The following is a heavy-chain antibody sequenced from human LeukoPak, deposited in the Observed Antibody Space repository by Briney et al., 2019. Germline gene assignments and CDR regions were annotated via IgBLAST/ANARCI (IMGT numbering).Heavy chain of an antibody. CDR3: AKGVDSSSWYSFDY. J-gene: IGHJ4*02. V-gene: IGHV3-23*01. D-gene: IGHD6-13*01. Sequence: GGSLRLSCAASGFTSSNYAMSWVRQAPGKGLEWVSGISYSGGTTYYADSVRGRFTISRDNSKNTLYLQMNSLRAEDTAVYYCAKGVDSSSWYSFDYWGQGTQVTVSS. CDR1: GFTSSNYA. CDR2: ISYSGGTT.